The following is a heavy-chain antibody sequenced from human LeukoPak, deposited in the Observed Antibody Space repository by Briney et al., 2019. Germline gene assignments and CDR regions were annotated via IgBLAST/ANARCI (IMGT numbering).Heavy chain of an antibody. CDR1: GFTFSSYA. D-gene: IGHD2-2*01. V-gene: IGHV3-23*01. CDR2: ISGSGGST. CDR3: AKDHAEDVVPAATLGAFDI. Sequence: PGGSLRLSCAASGFTFSSYAMSWVRQAPGKGLEWVSAISGSGGSTYYADSVKGRFTISRDNSKNTLYLQMNSLRAEDTAVYYRAKDHAEDVVPAATLGAFDIWGQGTMVTVSS. J-gene: IGHJ3*02.